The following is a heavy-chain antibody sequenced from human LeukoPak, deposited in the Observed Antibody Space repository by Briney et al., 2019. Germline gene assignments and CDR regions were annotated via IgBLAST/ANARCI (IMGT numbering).Heavy chain of an antibody. CDR1: EFTFSNYN. V-gene: IGHV3-21*01. CDR2: ITSSSTYV. CDR3: ARAHKVVPAVEAYYFDY. Sequence: GGSLRLSCEASEFTFSNYNMNWVRQAPGQRLEWVSSITSSSTYVFYADSVKGRFTISRDNAQNSLYLQMNSLRAEDTAVYYCARAHKVVPAVEAYYFDYWGQGTLVTVSS. J-gene: IGHJ4*02. D-gene: IGHD2-2*01.